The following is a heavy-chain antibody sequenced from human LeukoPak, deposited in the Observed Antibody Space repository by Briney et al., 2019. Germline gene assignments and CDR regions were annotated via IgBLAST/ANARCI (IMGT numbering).Heavy chain of an antibody. CDR2: ISGSGGST. CDR3: ARGGKVPYFNY. D-gene: IGHD4-23*01. J-gene: IGHJ4*02. Sequence: GGSLRLSCAASGFTFSSYAMSWVRQAPGKGLEWVSAISGSGGSTYYADSVKGRFTISRDNAKNSLYLQMNSLRAEDTAVYYCARGGKVPYFNYWGQGTLVTVSS. CDR1: GFTFSSYA. V-gene: IGHV3-23*01.